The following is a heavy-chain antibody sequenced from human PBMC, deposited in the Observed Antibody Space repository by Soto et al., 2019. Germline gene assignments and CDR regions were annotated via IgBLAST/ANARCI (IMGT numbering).Heavy chain of an antibody. CDR2: TYYRSKWYN. CDR1: GDSVSSNSAA. CDR3: ARDRDCSSTSRYYYGMDV. V-gene: IGHV6-1*01. D-gene: IGHD2-2*01. J-gene: IGHJ6*02. Sequence: SQTLSLTCAISGDSVSSNSAAWNWIWQSPSRGLEWLGRTYYRSKWYNDYAVSVKSRITINPDTSKNQFSLQLNSVTPEDTAVYYFARDRDCSSTSRYYYGMDVWGQGTTVTVSS.